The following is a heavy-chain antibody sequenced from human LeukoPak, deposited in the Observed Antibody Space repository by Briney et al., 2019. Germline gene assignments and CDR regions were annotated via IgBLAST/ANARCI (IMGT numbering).Heavy chain of an antibody. J-gene: IGHJ3*02. CDR3: AREILRFDI. V-gene: IGHV7-4-1*02. CDR1: GYSFNSQG. CDR2: INTDSGNP. Sequence: ASVTVSFKASGYSFNSQGMNWVRQPPGQGLEGMGLINTDSGNPTYAQGFTGRFVFSLDSSVGTAYLQISNLMAEDTVRYYCAREILRFDIWGQGTMVTVSS.